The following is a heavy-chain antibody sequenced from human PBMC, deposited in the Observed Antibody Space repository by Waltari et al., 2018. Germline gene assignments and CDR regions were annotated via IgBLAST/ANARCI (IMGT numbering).Heavy chain of an antibody. CDR2: IKSDGTVT. CDR3: ARFPYAGTTDGE. CDR1: GFAFSRSW. Sequence: EVRLAESGGGLVQPGGSVRLSCVGSGFAFSRSWIHWVRQAPGKGLVWLSRIKSDGTVTFYADSVRGRFIISRDNAKNTAYLQMNSLTDDDTAIYYCARFPYAGTTDGEWGQGTLITVSS. J-gene: IGHJ4*02. D-gene: IGHD4-17*01. V-gene: IGHV3-74*01.